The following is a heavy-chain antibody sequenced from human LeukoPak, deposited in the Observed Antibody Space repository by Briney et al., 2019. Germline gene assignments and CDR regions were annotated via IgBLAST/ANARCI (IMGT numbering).Heavy chain of an antibody. CDR2: INPNSGGT. J-gene: IGHJ6*04. Sequence: ASVKVSCKASGYTFTGYYMHWVRQAPGQGLEWLGWINPNSGGTNYAQKFQGRVTMTRDTSITTAYMELSRLRSDDTAVYYCARDNREVRGGDCFDVWGKGTTVTVSS. CDR3: ARDNREVRGGDCFDV. CDR1: GYTFTGYY. D-gene: IGHD2-21*02. V-gene: IGHV1-2*02.